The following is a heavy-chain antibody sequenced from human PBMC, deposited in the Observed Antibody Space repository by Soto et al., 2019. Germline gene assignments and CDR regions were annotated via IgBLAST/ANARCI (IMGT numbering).Heavy chain of an antibody. CDR3: ARGATVTTYYYYGMDV. D-gene: IGHD4-4*01. Sequence: QVQLVQSGAEVKKPRASVKVSCKASGYTFTSYDINWVRQATGQGLEWMGWMNPNSGNTGYAQKFQGRVTMTRNTSISTAYMELSSLRSEDTAVYYCARGATVTTYYYYGMDVWGQGTTVTVSS. CDR2: MNPNSGNT. CDR1: GYTFTSYD. V-gene: IGHV1-8*01. J-gene: IGHJ6*02.